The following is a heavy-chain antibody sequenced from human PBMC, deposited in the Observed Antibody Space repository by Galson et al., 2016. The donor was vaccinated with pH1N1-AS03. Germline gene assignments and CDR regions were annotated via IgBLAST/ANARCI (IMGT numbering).Heavy chain of an antibody. Sequence: SLRLSCAASGFIFTHYSMHWVRQAPGKGLEWVAVMSYEGTTTYYADSVKGRFTISRDNSKNTLYLQMNSLRTEDTALCYCAREEGGFGSNWLQTDAFDIWGQGTMVTVSS. CDR3: AREEGGFGSNWLQTDAFDI. CDR2: MSYEGTTT. CDR1: GFIFTHYS. J-gene: IGHJ3*02. V-gene: IGHV3-30-3*01. D-gene: IGHD6-13*01.